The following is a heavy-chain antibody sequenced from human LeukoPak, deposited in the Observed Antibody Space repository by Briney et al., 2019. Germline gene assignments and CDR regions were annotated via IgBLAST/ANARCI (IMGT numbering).Heavy chain of an antibody. J-gene: IGHJ6*03. V-gene: IGHV3-7*01. Sequence: PGGSLRLSCAASGFTFSSYWMSWVRQAPGKGLEWVANIQQHGSEKYYVDSVRGRFTISRDNAKNSLYLQMNSLRAEDTAVYYCARGLTVTPWAYYYYMDVWGKGTTVTVSS. CDR2: IQQHGSEK. CDR1: GFTFSSYW. D-gene: IGHD4-17*01. CDR3: ARGLTVTPWAYYYYMDV.